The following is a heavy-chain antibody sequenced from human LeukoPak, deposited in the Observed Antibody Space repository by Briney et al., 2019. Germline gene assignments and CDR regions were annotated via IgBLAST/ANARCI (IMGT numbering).Heavy chain of an antibody. V-gene: IGHV1-69*05. J-gene: IGHJ4*02. CDR3: ARDQATSGTGLYFY. CDR1: EGTFNSYA. CDR2: IIPIFATA. D-gene: IGHD1-1*01. Sequence: ASVKVSCKASEGTFNSYAISWVRQAPGQGLEWMGGIIPIFATANYAQNFQGRVTITTDESTSTAYMELSSLRSEDTAVYYCARDQATSGTGLYFYWGQGTLVTVSS.